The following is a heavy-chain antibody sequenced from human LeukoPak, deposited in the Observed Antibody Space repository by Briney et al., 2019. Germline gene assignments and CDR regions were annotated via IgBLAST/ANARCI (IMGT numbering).Heavy chain of an antibody. V-gene: IGHV3-23*01. J-gene: IGHJ5*02. D-gene: IGHD3-3*01. Sequence: GGSQRLSCAASGFTFSSYGMSWVRQAPGKGLEWVSAISGSGGSTYYADSVKGRFTISRDNSKNTLYLQMNSLRAEDTAVYYCAREAVTIFGLVRTQTPKGPHRFDPWGQGTLVTVSS. CDR2: ISGSGGST. CDR1: GFTFSSYG. CDR3: AREAVTIFGLVRTQTPKGPHRFDP.